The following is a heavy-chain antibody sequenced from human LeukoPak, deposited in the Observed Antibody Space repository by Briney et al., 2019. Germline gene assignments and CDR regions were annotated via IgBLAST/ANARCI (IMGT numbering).Heavy chain of an antibody. D-gene: IGHD3-10*01. CDR2: IGTTSTYI. CDR1: GFTYSSYT. J-gene: IGHJ2*01. CDR3: AKQELNYNIRYFYG. V-gene: IGHV3-21*01. Sequence: PGGSLRLSCEASGFTYSSYTMDWVRQAPGKGLEWVSSIGTTSTYINYADSVKGRFTISRDNAKNSLYLQMHSLRVEDTAVYYCAKQELNYNIRYFYGWGRGTLLTVST.